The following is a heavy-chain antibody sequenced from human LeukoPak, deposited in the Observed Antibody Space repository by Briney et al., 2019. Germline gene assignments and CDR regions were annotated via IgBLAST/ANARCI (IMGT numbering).Heavy chain of an antibody. CDR3: ARRYFDS. CDR1: GFTFSDYW. J-gene: IGHJ4*02. Sequence: GGSLRLSCAAFGFTFSDYWMSWVRQAPGKGLEWVANIKQDGSEIYYVASVKGRFTISRDNTKNSLYLQMNSLRAEDTAVYYCARRYFDSWGQGTLVTVSS. CDR2: IKQDGSEI. V-gene: IGHV3-7*01.